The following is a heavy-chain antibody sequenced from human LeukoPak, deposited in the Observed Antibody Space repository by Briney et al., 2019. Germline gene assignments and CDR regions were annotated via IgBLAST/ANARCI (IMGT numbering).Heavy chain of an antibody. Sequence: TGGSLRLSCAASGFTFSSYAMSWVRQAPGKGLEWVSAISGSGGSTYYADSVKGRFTISRDNSKNTPYLQMNSLRAEDTAVYYCAKDYGYCSGGSCYTAFDYWGQGTLVTVSS. CDR1: GFTFSSYA. CDR3: AKDYGYCSGGSCYTAFDY. J-gene: IGHJ4*02. CDR2: ISGSGGST. V-gene: IGHV3-23*01. D-gene: IGHD2-15*01.